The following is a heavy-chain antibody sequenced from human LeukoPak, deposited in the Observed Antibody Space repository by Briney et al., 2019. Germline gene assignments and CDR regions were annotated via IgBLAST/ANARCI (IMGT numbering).Heavy chain of an antibody. Sequence: GGSLRLSCAASGFTFSSYWMHWVRQAPGKGLEWVSTISGSGSNTFYADSVKGRFTISRDNSKNTLYLQMNSLRAEDTAVYYCARDNTISGHYEVGYWGQGTLVTVSS. CDR3: ARDNTISGHYEVGY. V-gene: IGHV3-23*01. J-gene: IGHJ4*02. CDR2: ISGSGSNT. D-gene: IGHD3-3*01. CDR1: GFTFSSYW.